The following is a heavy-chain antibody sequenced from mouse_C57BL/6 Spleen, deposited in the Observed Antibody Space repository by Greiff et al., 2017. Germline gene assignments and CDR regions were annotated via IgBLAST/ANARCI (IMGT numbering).Heavy chain of an antibody. J-gene: IGHJ4*01. CDR1: GYTFTSYW. CDR3: ASSRYYGSSEGYAMDY. CDR2: IDPSDSET. V-gene: IGHV1-52*01. D-gene: IGHD1-1*01. Sequence: QVQLQQPGAELVRPGSSVKLSCKASGYTFTSYWMHWVKQRPIQGLEWIGNIDPSDSETHYNQKFKDKATLTVDKSSSTAYMQLSSLTSEDSAVYYCASSRYYGSSEGYAMDYWGQGTSVTVSS.